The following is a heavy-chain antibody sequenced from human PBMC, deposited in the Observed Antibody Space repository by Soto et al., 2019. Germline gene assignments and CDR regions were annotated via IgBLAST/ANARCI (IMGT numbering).Heavy chain of an antibody. V-gene: IGHV3-48*02. CDR1: GFTFSSYS. D-gene: IGHD2-15*01. J-gene: IGHJ3*02. CDR2: ISSSSTI. Sequence: GGSLRLSCAASGFTFSSYSMNWVRQAPGKGLEWVSYISSSSTIYYADSVKGRFTISRDNAKNSLYLQMNSLRDEDTAVYYCAREMQDIVVVVAATPDAFDIWGQGTMVTVSS. CDR3: AREMQDIVVVVAATPDAFDI.